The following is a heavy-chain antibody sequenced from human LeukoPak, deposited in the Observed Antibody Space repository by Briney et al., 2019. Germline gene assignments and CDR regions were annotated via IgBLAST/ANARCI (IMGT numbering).Heavy chain of an antibody. V-gene: IGHV4-31*03. CDR2: IYYSGST. D-gene: IGHD3-3*01. Sequence: SETLSLTCTVSGGSISSGGYYWGWIRQHPGKGLEWIGYIYYSGSTYYNPSLKSRVTISVDTSKNQFSLKLSSVTAADTAVYYCARHVGGYDFWSGYYGYFDYWGQGTLVTVSS. CDR1: GGSISSGGYY. J-gene: IGHJ4*02. CDR3: ARHVGGYDFWSGYYGYFDY.